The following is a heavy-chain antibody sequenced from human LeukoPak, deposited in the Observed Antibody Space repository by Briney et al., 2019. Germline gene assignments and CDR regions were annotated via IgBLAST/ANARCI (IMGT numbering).Heavy chain of an antibody. V-gene: IGHV4-39*02. CDR3: ARLPRGSSGWSAFDP. J-gene: IGHJ5*02. CDR2: TFYSGDT. Sequence: SETLSLTCTVSGGSISSSSYYWGWIRQPPGKGLEWIGSTFYSGDTYYNASLKSRVTISVDTSKKHFSLKLTSVTSADTAVYYCARLPRGSSGWSAFDPWGQGTLVTVSS. CDR1: GGSISSSSYY. D-gene: IGHD6-19*01.